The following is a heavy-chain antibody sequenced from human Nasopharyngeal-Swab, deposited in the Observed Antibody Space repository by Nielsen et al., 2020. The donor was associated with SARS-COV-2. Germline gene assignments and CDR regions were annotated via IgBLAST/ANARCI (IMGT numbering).Heavy chain of an antibody. V-gene: IGHV3-30*18. CDR1: GFTFSSYG. D-gene: IGHD6-13*01. Sequence: GESLKISCAASGFTFSSYGMHWVRQAPGKGLEWVAVISYDGSNKYYADSVKGRFTISRDNSKNTLYLQMNSLRAEDTAVYYCAKGGSSNWADEEREGGGKG. CDR3: AKGGSSNWADEEREG. CDR2: ISYDGSNK. J-gene: IGHJ6*03.